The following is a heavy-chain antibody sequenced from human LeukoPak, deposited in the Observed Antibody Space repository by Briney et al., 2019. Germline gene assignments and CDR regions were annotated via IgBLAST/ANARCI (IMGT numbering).Heavy chain of an antibody. D-gene: IGHD6-19*01. CDR3: AKGDSSGNWFDA. CDR2: VSDIGNST. J-gene: IGHJ5*02. CDR1: GFTFNDYA. V-gene: IGHV3-23*01. Sequence: GGSLRLSLAASGFTFNDYAMSWVRQSPATGLEWVSAVSDIGNSTFYADALMGRFTISRDNSKNTLFLQMNDLRLDDTAVYYCAKGDSSGNWFDAWGQGTLVSVSS.